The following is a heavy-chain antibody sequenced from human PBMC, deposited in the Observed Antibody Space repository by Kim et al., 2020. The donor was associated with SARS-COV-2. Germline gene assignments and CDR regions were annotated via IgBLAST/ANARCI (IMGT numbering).Heavy chain of an antibody. V-gene: IGHV1-2*02. D-gene: IGHD6-13*01. Sequence: GDTSYEQKFQGRVSVTKDTSITTAYMDLSRLRSDDTAVYYCARERGSTYDYWGQGTLVTVSS. CDR2: GDT. CDR3: ARERGSTYDY. J-gene: IGHJ4*02.